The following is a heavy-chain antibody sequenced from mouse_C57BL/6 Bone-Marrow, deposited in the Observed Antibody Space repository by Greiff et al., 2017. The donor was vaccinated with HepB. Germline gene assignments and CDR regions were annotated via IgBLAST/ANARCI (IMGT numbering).Heavy chain of an antibody. J-gene: IGHJ2*01. D-gene: IGHD1-1*01. CDR3: ASPHGSRGGDYFDY. V-gene: IGHV1-19*01. CDR2: INPYNGGT. Sequence: EVKLQQSGPVLVKPGASVKMSCKASGYTFTDYYMNWVKQSHGKSLEWIGVINPYNGGTSYNQKFKGKATLTVDKSSSTAYMELNSLTSEDSAVYYCASPHGSRGGDYFDYWGQGTTLTVSS. CDR1: GYTFTDYY.